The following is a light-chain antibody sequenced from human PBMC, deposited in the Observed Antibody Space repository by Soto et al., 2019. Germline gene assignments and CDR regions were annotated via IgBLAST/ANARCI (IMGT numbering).Light chain of an antibody. J-gene: IGLJ1*01. V-gene: IGLV1-40*01. CDR2: GNT. CDR1: SSKLGAGYD. Sequence: QSLLPQPPSVSGPPGQRVTLSGPGNSSKLGAGYDVHWYQQLPGTAPKLLIYGNTNRPSGVPDRFSGSKSGTSASLAITGLQAEDEADYYCQSYDSSLGANYVFGTGTKVTVL. CDR3: QSYDSSLGANYV.